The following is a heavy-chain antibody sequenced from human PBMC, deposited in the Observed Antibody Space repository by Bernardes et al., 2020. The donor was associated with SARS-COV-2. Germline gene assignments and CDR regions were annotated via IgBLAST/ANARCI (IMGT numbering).Heavy chain of an antibody. CDR3: VRRLNGWYFDL. V-gene: IGHV3-72*01. CDR1: GFAFIDYY. Sequence: GGSLRLSCAASGFAFIDYYMDWVRQAPGKGLEWVGHTRYTSNTHTTDYAASVKGRFTVSRDDSKNSLYLQMNSLKTEDTALYYCVRRLNGWYFDLWGRGTLVTVSS. J-gene: IGHJ2*01. CDR2: TRYTSNTHTT.